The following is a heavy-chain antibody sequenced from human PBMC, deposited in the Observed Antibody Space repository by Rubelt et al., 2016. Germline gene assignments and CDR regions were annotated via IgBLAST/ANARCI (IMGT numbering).Heavy chain of an antibody. CDR2: IYAGGNT. V-gene: IGHV3-66*01. CDR3: AREGLTSGDAFDI. D-gene: IGHD6-19*01. Sequence: EVQLVESGGGLVQPGGSLRLSCAASGFTVSSSYMSWVRQAPGKGLEWVSIIYAGGNTDYADSVKGRFTMSRDNSTNTLYLQMNNLRAEDTAVYYCAREGLTSGDAFDIWGQGTMVTVSS. J-gene: IGHJ3*02. CDR1: GFTVSSSY.